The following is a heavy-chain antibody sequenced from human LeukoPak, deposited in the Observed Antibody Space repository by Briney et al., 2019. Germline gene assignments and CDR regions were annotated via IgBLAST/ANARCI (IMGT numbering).Heavy chain of an antibody. CDR2: INHSGST. J-gene: IGHJ3*02. D-gene: IGHD5-18*01. Sequence: SETLSLTCAVYGGSFSGYYWSWIRQPPWKGLEWIGEINHSGSTNYNPSLKSRVTISVDTSKNQFSLKLSSVTAADTAVYYCARGRGYNAFDIWGQGTMVTVSS. CDR3: ARGRGYNAFDI. CDR1: GGSFSGYY. V-gene: IGHV4-34*01.